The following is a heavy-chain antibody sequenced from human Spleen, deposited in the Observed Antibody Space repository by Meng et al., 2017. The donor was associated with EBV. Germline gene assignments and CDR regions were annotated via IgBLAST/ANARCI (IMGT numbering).Heavy chain of an antibody. CDR2: LIPKSDAP. CDR3: ASESGRGFTPDY. D-gene: IGHD3-10*01. Sequence: QVQWGKAGAGVKKHGFSGNVSCKNSVGTFRTDAVSWVRQAPGQGLEWLGGLIPKSDAPYYAQKFQDRVTITADESTSTHYMDLRGLKSEDTAVYYCASESGRGFTPDYWGQGTLVTVFS. J-gene: IGHJ4*02. CDR1: VGTFRTDA. V-gene: IGHV1-69*01.